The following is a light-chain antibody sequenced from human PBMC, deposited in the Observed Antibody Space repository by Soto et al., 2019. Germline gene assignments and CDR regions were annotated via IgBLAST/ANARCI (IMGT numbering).Light chain of an antibody. CDR1: QSVSSY. J-gene: IGKJ1*01. V-gene: IGKV3-11*01. CDR2: DAS. CDR3: QQRINWLT. Sequence: EIVLTQSPATLSLSPGERATLSCRASQSVSSYLAWYQQKPGQAPRLLIYDASNRATGIPARFSGSGSGTDFTLTISSLEPEDFAVYYCQQRINWLTFGQGTKVEIK.